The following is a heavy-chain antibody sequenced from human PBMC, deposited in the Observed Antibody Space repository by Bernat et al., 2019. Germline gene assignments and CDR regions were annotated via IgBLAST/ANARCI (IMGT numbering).Heavy chain of an antibody. Sequence: EVQFVESGGGLVQPGGSLRLSCSVSGFTFSSSYMHWVRQAAGKGPEYISSISGNGDITYYADSVKGGFTVSRDNSKNTLHLQMSSLRTEDTAVYYCVRDRAIDYWGQGILVTVSS. CDR2: ISGNGDIT. CDR1: GFTFSSSY. D-gene: IGHD5-18*01. J-gene: IGHJ4*02. CDR3: VRDRAIDY. V-gene: IGHV3-64D*06.